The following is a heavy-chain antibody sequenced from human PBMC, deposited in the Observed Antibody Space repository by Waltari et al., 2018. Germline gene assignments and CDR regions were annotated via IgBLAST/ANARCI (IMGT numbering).Heavy chain of an antibody. Sequence: QVQLQESGPGLVKPSETLSLTCAVSGYSISSGYYWGWIRQPPGKGLEWIGSIYHSGSTYYNPSRKSRVTISVDTSKNQFSLKLSSVTAADTAVYYCARGNLYDYIWGSYRHHDAFDIWGQGTMVTVSS. V-gene: IGHV4-38-2*01. CDR1: GYSISSGYY. D-gene: IGHD3-16*02. J-gene: IGHJ3*02. CDR2: IYHSGST. CDR3: ARGNLYDYIWGSYRHHDAFDI.